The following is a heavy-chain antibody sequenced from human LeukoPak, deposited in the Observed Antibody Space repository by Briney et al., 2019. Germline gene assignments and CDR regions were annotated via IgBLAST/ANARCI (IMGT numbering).Heavy chain of an antibody. J-gene: IGHJ2*01. CDR3: ARGPYSGYDWAPWYFDL. V-gene: IGHV4-39*01. D-gene: IGHD5-12*01. Sequence: SETLSLTCTVSAGSISSSTYYWGWFRQPPGKGLEWIGTIYYSGSTYYNPSLKSRVTISVDTSKNQFSLKLSSVTAADTAVYYCARGPYSGYDWAPWYFDLWGRGTLVTVS. CDR2: IYYSGST. CDR1: AGSISSSTYY.